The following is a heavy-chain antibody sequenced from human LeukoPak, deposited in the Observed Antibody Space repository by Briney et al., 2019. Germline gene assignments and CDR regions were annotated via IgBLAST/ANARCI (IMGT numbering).Heavy chain of an antibody. V-gene: IGHV3-23*01. CDR3: AKAVRGYSSSSNS. CDR2: IGSDGKP. Sequence: PGGSLRLSCGASGFPLRSYAMIWVRQAPGRGLEGVSSIGSDGKPHYSESVKGRFTISRDKSKNTLYLQMNSLRAEDTAVYYCAKAVRGYSSSSNSWGQGTLVTVSS. D-gene: IGHD6-13*01. J-gene: IGHJ4*02. CDR1: GFPLRSYA.